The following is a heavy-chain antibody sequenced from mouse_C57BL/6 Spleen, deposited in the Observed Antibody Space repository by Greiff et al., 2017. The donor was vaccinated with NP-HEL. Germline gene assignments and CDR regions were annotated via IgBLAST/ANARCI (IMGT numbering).Heavy chain of an antibody. CDR2: IHPNSGST. CDR1: GYTFTSYW. J-gene: IGHJ3*01. V-gene: IGHV1-64*01. CDR3: ARKDYDYEPGFAY. Sequence: QVQLQQPGAELVKPGASVKLSCKASGYTFTSYWMHWVKQRPGQGLEWIGMIHPNSGSTNYNEKFKSKATLTVDKSSSTAYMQLSSLTSEDSAVYYCARKDYDYEPGFAYWGQGTLVTVSA. D-gene: IGHD2-4*01.